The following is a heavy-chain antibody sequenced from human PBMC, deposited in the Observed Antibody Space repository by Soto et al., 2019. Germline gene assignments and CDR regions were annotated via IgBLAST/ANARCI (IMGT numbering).Heavy chain of an antibody. CDR3: ARDNPWGPRRYYYDSSGYL. CDR2: ICAYNGNT. CDR1: GYTFTSYG. V-gene: IGHV1-18*01. Sequence: ASVKVSCKASGYTFTSYGISWVRQAPGQGLEWMGWICAYNGNTNYAQKLQGRVTMTTDTSTSTAYMELRSLRSDDTAVYYCARDNPWGPRRYYYDSSGYLWGQGTLVTVSS. D-gene: IGHD3-22*01. J-gene: IGHJ4*02.